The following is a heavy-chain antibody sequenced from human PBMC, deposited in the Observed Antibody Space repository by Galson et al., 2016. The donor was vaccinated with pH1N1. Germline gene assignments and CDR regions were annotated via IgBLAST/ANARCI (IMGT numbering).Heavy chain of an antibody. CDR3: AKTVGSTLGH. CDR2: ISNDALTT. CDR1: GFTFSSNA. V-gene: IGHV3-23*01. D-gene: IGHD2-15*01. Sequence: SLRLSCATSGFTFSSNARSWVRQAPGKGLEWISTISNDALTTYYADSVKGRFTISRGNSKKTAYLQMSTLSAEGTAVYFCAKTVGSTLGHWGQGTLVTVSS. J-gene: IGHJ4*02.